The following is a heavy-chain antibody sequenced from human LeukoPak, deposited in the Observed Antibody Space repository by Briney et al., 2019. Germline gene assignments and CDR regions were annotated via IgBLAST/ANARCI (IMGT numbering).Heavy chain of an antibody. V-gene: IGHV3-48*02. CDR3: ATLDSGSDYFDY. D-gene: IGHD1-26*01. CDR2: ITASGTAM. J-gene: IGHJ4*02. Sequence: GGSLRLSCAASGFTFSSYSMNWVRQAPGKGLEWVSHITASGTAMFYADSVKGRFTIYRDNDKNSLYLQMNSLRDEDTAVYYCATLDSGSDYFDYWGQGTLVTVSS. CDR1: GFTFSSYS.